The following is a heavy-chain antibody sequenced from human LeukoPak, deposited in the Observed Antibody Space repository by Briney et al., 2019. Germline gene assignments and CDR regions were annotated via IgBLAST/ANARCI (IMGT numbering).Heavy chain of an antibody. CDR1: GGSISSGGYS. Sequence: SQTLSLTCAVSGGSISSGGYSWSWIRQPPGKGLEWIGYIYHSGSTYYNPSLKSQVTISVDRSKNQFSLKLSSVTAADTAVYYCARGRTGTTSTREGIVDFDYWGQGTLVTVSS. D-gene: IGHD1-7*01. J-gene: IGHJ4*02. V-gene: IGHV4-30-2*01. CDR2: IYHSGST. CDR3: ARGRTGTTSTREGIVDFDY.